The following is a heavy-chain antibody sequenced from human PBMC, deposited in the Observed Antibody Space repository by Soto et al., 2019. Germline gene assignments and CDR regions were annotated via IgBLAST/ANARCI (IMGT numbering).Heavy chain of an antibody. J-gene: IGHJ6*02. CDR2: INPNSGGT. D-gene: IGHD3-22*01. CDR3: ATRYYYDSSGLYGMDV. CDR1: GYTFTGYY. V-gene: IGHV1-2*04. Sequence: ASVKVSCKASGYTFTGYYMHCVRQAPGQGLEWMGWINPNSGGTNYAQKFQGWVTMTRDTSISTAYMELSRLRSDDTAVYYCATRYYYDSSGLYGMDVWRQGTTVTVSS.